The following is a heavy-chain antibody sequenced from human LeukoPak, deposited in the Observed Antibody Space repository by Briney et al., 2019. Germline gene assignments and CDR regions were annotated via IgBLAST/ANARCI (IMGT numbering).Heavy chain of an antibody. CDR2: IRHSDSNT. Sequence: PGESLRLSCAASGFTFNIYTMYWVRQAPGKGLEWVSGIRHSDSNTYYADSVKGRFTISSDKSKNTLFLQMNSLRAEDTALYYCAKGQERESRLDSWGQGTLVTVSS. V-gene: IGHV3-23*01. CDR3: AKGQERESRLDS. D-gene: IGHD1-1*01. CDR1: GFTFNIYT. J-gene: IGHJ4*02.